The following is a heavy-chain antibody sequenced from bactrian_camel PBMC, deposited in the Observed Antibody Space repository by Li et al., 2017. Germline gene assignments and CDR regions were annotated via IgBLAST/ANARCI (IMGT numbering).Heavy chain of an antibody. D-gene: IGHD6*01. CDR2: IRTGGGTT. Sequence: HVQLVESGGGLVQPGGSLRLSCAATGYSDRRCPNYCMAWFRQAPGKQREGVASIRTGGGTTAYADSVRGRFTISQDYAKNTVYLQMNDLKPEGTAMYYCATLMVEGSCAVVTAMDDWGKGTQVTVS. V-gene: IGHV3S54*01. CDR1: GYSDRRCPNYC. J-gene: IGHJ7*01.